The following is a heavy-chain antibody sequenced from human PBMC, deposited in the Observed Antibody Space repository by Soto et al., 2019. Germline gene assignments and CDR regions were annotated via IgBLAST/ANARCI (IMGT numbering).Heavy chain of an antibody. V-gene: IGHV4-59*08. CDR1: GGSFTSDY. Sequence: QVQLQESGPGLVKPSETLSLTCTVSGGSFTSDYWSWIRQPPGKGLQLLGYIYYNGTTNYNPPLKSRLTISPATAKGQISLELSSLTAADTAVYYCASHSGVAALGGLDHWGQGTLVTVSS. CDR2: IYYNGTT. D-gene: IGHD2-8*01. CDR3: ASHSGVAALGGLDH. J-gene: IGHJ4*02.